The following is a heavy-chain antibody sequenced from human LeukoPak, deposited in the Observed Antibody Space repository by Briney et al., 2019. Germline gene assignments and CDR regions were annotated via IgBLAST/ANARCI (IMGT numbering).Heavy chain of an antibody. V-gene: IGHV3-20*04. CDR3: ARAPITSPFYFDY. D-gene: IGHD2-2*01. J-gene: IGHJ4*02. CDR2: INWSGGST. Sequence: AGGSLRPSCTASGFAFDEHGMSWVRQVPGKGLEWVSGINWSGGSTGYADPLRGRFTISRDNAKNSLYLQMDSLRAEDTALYYCARAPITSPFYFDYWGQGTLVTVSS. CDR1: GFAFDEHG.